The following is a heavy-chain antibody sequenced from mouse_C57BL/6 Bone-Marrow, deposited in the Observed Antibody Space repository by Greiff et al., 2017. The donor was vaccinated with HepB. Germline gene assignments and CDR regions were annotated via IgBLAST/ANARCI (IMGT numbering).Heavy chain of an antibody. CDR2: ISSGGSYT. Sequence: EVKLEESGGDLVKPGGSLKLSCAASGFTFSSYGMSWVRQTPDKRLEWVATISSGGSYTYYPDSVKGRVTISRDNAKNTLYLQMSSLKSEDTAMYYCARQGRLRRRGFAYWGQGTLVTVSA. CDR3: ARQGRLRRRGFAY. V-gene: IGHV5-6*02. CDR1: GFTFSSYG. J-gene: IGHJ3*01. D-gene: IGHD2-4*01.